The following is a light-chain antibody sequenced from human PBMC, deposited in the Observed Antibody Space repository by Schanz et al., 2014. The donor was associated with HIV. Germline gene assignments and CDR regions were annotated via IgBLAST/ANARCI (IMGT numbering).Light chain of an antibody. CDR2: EVN. J-gene: IGLJ2*01. CDR1: TSDIGGYNY. V-gene: IGLV2-8*01. CDR3: VSYTGTNNPV. Sequence: QSALTQPPSASGSPGQSVTISCTGTTSDIGGYNYVSWYQQHPDKAPQLLIYEVNMRPSGVPDRFSSSKSGNTASLTVSGLQAEDEADYYCVSYTGTNNPVFGGGTKLTVL.